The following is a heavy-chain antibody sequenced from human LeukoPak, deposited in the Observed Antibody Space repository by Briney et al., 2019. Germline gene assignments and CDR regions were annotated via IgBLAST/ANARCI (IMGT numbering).Heavy chain of an antibody. V-gene: IGHV4-61*01. J-gene: IGHJ4*02. CDR1: GGSVSSGSYY. CDR3: ARVLYSSGWTLFDY. CDR2: IYYSGST. Sequence: SENLSLTCTVSGGSVSSGSYYWSWIRQPPGKGLEWIGYIYYSGSTNYNPSLKSRVTISVDTSKNQFSLKLSSVTAADTAVYYCARVLYSSGWTLFDYWGQGTLVTVSS. D-gene: IGHD6-19*01.